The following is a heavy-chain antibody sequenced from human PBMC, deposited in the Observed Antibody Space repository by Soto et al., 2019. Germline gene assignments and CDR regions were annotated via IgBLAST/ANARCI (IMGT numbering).Heavy chain of an antibody. CDR1: GGSISSSSYY. V-gene: IGHV4-39*01. CDR2: IYYSGST. CDR3: ARHSRGYCSGGSCYGRRAFDI. D-gene: IGHD2-15*01. J-gene: IGHJ3*02. Sequence: QLQLQESGPGLVKPSETLSLTCTVSGGSISSSSYYWGWIRQPPGKGLEWIGGIYYSGSTYYNPSLKSRVTISVDTSKNQFSLKLSSVTAADTAVYYCARHSRGYCSGGSCYGRRAFDIWGQGTMVTVSS.